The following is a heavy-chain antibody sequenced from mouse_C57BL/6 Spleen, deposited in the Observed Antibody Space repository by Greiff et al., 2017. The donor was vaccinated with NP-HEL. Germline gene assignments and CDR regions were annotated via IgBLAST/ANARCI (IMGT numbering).Heavy chain of an antibody. CDR1: GFSLTSYG. D-gene: IGHD1-1*01. V-gene: IGHV2-6-1*01. CDR3: ARHYYYGSSYSYYFDY. Sequence: QVQLKESGPGLVAPSQSLSITCTVSGFSLTSYGVHWVRQPPGKGLEWLVVIWSDGSTTYNSALKSRLSISKDNSKSQVFLKMNSLQTDDTAMYYCARHYYYGSSYSYYFDYWGQGTTLTVSS. CDR2: IWSDGST. J-gene: IGHJ2*01.